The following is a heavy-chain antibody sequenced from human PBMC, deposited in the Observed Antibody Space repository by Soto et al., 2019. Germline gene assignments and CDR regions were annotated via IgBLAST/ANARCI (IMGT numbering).Heavy chain of an antibody. D-gene: IGHD5-18*01. CDR3: ARVDTAMVLVYGMDV. CDR1: GYTVTGYY. V-gene: IGHV1-2*04. CDR2: INPNSGGT. Sequence: SVKVAWKAAGYTVTGYYMHWVRQAPGQGLEWMGWINPNSGGTNYAQKFQGWVTMTRDTSISTAYMELSRLRSDDTAVYYCARVDTAMVLVYGMDVWGQGTTVTVSS. J-gene: IGHJ6*02.